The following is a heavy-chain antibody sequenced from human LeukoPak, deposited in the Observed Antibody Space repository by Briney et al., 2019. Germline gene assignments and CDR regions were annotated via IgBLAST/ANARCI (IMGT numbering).Heavy chain of an antibody. D-gene: IGHD3-22*01. CDR3: ARGARDYYYDSSGYYY. J-gene: IGHJ4*02. V-gene: IGHV4-30-4*01. CDR2: IYYSGST. Sequence: PSQTLSLTCTVSGGSIRSGDYYWSWIRQPPGKGLEWIGYIYYSGSTYYNPSLKSRLTISVDTSKNQFSLKLSSVTAAGTAVYYCARGARDYYYDSSGYYYWGQGTLVTVSS. CDR1: GGSIRSGDYY.